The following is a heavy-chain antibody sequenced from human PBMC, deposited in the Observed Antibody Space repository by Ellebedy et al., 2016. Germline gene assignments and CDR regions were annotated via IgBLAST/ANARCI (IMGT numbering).Heavy chain of an antibody. D-gene: IGHD3-10*01. CDR1: GFDFNRYG. CDR3: ARPLWFGELADAFDI. Sequence: GGSLRLSCVASGFDFNRYGMYWVRQAPGKGLEWVANIKQHGSEKDYVDSVKGRFTISRDDAKNSLYLQMNSLRDEDTAVYYCARPLWFGELADAFDIWGQGTMVTVSS. J-gene: IGHJ3*02. CDR2: IKQHGSEK. V-gene: IGHV3-7*01.